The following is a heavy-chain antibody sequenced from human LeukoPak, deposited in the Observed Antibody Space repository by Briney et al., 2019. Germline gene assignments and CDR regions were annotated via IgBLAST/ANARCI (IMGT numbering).Heavy chain of an antibody. CDR3: AREAEAFDI. CDR2: ISYDGSNE. CDR1: RFTFSSYA. V-gene: IGHV3-30-3*01. Sequence: PGGSLRLSCAASRFTFSSYAMHWVRQAPGKGLEWVAVISYDGSNEYYADSVKGRFTISRDNSKNTLYLQMNSLRPEDTAVYYCAREAEAFDIWGQGTMVTVSS. J-gene: IGHJ3*02.